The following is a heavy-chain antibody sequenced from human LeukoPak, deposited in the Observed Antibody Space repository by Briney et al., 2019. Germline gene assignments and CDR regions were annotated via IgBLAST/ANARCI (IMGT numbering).Heavy chain of an antibody. CDR3: ARLLGESTIYDL. J-gene: IGHJ5*02. Sequence: PGGSLRLSCAASGFTFNRHWMSWLRQAPGEGLAWVASIRQDGNAIHYVDPVKGRFIISRDNAENSVSLQMYSLRAEDTAMYYCARLLGESTIYDLWGQGTLVTVSS. CDR2: IRQDGNAI. D-gene: IGHD3-16*01. V-gene: IGHV3-7*03. CDR1: GFTFNRHW.